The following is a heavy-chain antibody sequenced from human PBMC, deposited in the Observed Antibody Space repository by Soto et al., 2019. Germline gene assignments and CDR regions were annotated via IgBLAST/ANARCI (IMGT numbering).Heavy chain of an antibody. J-gene: IGHJ4*02. CDR3: ARDRDYYDRSGYYGH. V-gene: IGHV1-18*04. CDR1: GYIFTNYG. D-gene: IGHD3-22*01. Sequence: ASVKVSCKASGYIFTNYGITWVLQAPGQGLEWMGWISGSNGNTNYGQKFQGRVTMTADTSTNTAYMELRSLRSDDTAVYFCARDRDYYDRSGYYGHWGQGTLVTVSS. CDR2: ISGSNGNT.